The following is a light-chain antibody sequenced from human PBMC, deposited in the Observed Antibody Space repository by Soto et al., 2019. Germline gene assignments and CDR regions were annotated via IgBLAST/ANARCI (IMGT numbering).Light chain of an antibody. CDR3: QQYESAPWA. CDR1: QSVSSSH. Sequence: MVLTQSPGTLSLSPGERATLFCRTSQSVSSSHLAWYQKRPGQALRLLMYGTSNRATGIPDRFTGRGSGTEFTLTTSRLESEDFARYYCQQYESAPWAFGQGTKL. J-gene: IGKJ2*01. V-gene: IGKV3-20*01. CDR2: GTS.